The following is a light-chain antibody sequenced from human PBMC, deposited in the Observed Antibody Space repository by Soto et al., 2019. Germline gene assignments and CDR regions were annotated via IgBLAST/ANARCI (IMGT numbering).Light chain of an antibody. CDR3: SSYTSSSTHYV. Sequence: QSVLTQPASVSGSHGQSITISCTGTSSDVGGYNYVSWYQQHPGKAPKLIIYEVNNRPSGVSNRFSGSKSGSTASLTISGLQAEDEADYYCSSYTSSSTHYVFGTGTKVTVL. V-gene: IGLV2-14*01. CDR2: EVN. CDR1: SSDVGGYNY. J-gene: IGLJ1*01.